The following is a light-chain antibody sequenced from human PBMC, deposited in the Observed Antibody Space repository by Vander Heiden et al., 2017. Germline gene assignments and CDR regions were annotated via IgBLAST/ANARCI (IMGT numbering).Light chain of an antibody. V-gene: IGKV1-5*01. CDR2: DAS. CDR3: QQYNGYFKT. Sequence: DIQVNQSPSTLSASVGDTVTITCRASEKSGRLLDWYQQKPGKAPKLLIYDASSLERGVPSRFSGSGFGTDFTLTISSLEPDDFATYYCQQYNGYFKTFGHGTKLEIK. J-gene: IGKJ2*01. CDR1: EKSGRL.